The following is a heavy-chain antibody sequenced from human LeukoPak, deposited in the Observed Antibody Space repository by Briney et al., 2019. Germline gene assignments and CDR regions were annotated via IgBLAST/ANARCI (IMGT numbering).Heavy chain of an antibody. V-gene: IGHV3-66*01. CDR2: IYSGGST. D-gene: IGHD2-15*01. CDR3: ARDCGGSYGSYSFDN. Sequence: GGSLRLSCAASGFTVSSNYMSWVRQAPGKGLEWVSVIYSGGSTYYADSVKGRFTISRDNSKNTLYLQMNSLRAEDTAVYFCARDCGGSYGSYSFDNWGLGTLVTVSS. J-gene: IGHJ4*02. CDR1: GFTVSSNY.